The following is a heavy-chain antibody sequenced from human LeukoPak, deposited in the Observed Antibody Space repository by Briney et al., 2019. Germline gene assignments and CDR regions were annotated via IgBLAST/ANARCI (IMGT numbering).Heavy chain of an antibody. CDR2: IRNDGTNK. D-gene: IGHD2-21*02. Sequence: PGGSLRLSCAASGFSFSRYGMQWVRQAPGKGLEWVAFIRNDGTNKNYGDSVKGRLTISRDNSKNTLYLQMNSLRAEDTAVYYCAKDVVTAIDYWGQGTLVTVSS. V-gene: IGHV3-30*02. J-gene: IGHJ4*02. CDR3: AKDVVTAIDY. CDR1: GFSFSRYG.